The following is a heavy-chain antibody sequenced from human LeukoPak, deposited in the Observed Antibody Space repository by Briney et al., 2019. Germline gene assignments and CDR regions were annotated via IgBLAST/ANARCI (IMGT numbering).Heavy chain of an antibody. J-gene: IGHJ5*02. CDR2: INPNSGGT. Sequence: GASVKVSCKASGYTFTGYYMHWVRQAPGQGLEWMGWINPNSGGTNCAQKFQGRVTMTRDTSISTAYMELSRLRSDDTAVYYCARGPRDRLPRQGTQYNWFDPWGQGTLVTVSS. CDR1: GYTFTGYY. CDR3: ARGPRDRLPRQGTQYNWFDP. D-gene: IGHD1-26*01. V-gene: IGHV1-2*02.